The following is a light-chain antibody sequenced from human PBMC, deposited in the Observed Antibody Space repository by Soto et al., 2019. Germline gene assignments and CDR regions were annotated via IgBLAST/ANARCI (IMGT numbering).Light chain of an antibody. CDR3: SSYTTSSPS. Sequence: QSALTRPASVSGSPGQSITISCTGTSSDVGGYNYVSWYQHHPGKAPKLVIYDVSNRPSGVSNRFSGSKSGNTASLTISGLQAEDEADYYCSSYTTSSPSFGGGTKVTVL. J-gene: IGLJ2*01. V-gene: IGLV2-14*03. CDR1: SSDVGGYNY. CDR2: DVS.